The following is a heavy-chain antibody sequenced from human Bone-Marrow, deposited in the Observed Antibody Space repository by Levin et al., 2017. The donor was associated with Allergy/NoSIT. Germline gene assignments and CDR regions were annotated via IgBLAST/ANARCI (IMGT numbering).Heavy chain of an antibody. CDR3: AKDVSGYYSGHYFYMDV. Sequence: SCAASEFTFSTYAMHWVRQAPGKGLEWVAVISSDGSKEHYADSVKGRFTISRDNSKNTLYLQMNSLRREDTAMYYCAKDVSGYYSGHYFYMDVWGKGTTVIVSS. J-gene: IGHJ6*03. V-gene: IGHV3-30-3*01. CDR2: ISSDGSKE. CDR1: EFTFSTYA. D-gene: IGHD3-3*01.